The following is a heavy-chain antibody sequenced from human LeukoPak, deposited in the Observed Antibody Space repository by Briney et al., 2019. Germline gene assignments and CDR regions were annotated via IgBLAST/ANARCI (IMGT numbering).Heavy chain of an antibody. D-gene: IGHD2-2*01. J-gene: IGHJ4*02. Sequence: GGSLRLSCAASGFTFSNYGMHWVRQARGKGLEWVTFIRSDATSEFYADSVKGRFTISRDNSRDTLYLQMNSLRAEDTAVYYCAKDLPAAYFDYWGQGTLVTVSS. CDR1: GFTFSNYG. V-gene: IGHV3-30*02. CDR3: AKDLPAAYFDY. CDR2: IRSDATSE.